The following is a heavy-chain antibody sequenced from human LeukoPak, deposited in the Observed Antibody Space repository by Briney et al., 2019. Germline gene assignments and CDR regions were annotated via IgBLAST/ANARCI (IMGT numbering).Heavy chain of an antibody. J-gene: IGHJ5*02. CDR1: GGSISSSSYY. D-gene: IGHD3-3*01. CDR3: ARPNGVVIPQIFNARGHWFDP. CDR2: IYYSGST. V-gene: IGHV4-39*01. Sequence: AETLSLTCTVSGGSISSSSYYWGWIRQPPGKGLEWIGSIYYSGSTYHNPSLKSRVTISVDTSKNQFSLKLSSVTAADTAVYYCARPNGVVIPQIFNARGHWFDPWGQGTLVTVSS.